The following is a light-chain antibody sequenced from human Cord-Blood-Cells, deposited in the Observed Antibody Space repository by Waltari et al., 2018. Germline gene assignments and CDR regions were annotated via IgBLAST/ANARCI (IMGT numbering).Light chain of an antibody. CDR1: SSDVGSYNL. Sequence: QSALTQPASVSGSPGQSITISCTGTSSDVGSYNLVSWYQQHPGKAPKLMIYESSKRTAGVSNRFSGSKSGNTASLTISGLQAEDEADYYCCSYAGSSTFVVFGGGTKLTVL. CDR2: ESS. J-gene: IGLJ2*01. CDR3: CSYAGSSTFVV. V-gene: IGLV2-23*01.